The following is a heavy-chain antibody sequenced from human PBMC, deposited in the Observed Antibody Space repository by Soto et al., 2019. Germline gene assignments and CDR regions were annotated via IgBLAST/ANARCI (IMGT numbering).Heavy chain of an antibody. CDR3: ARDIVGATTGN. CDR2: ISYDGSNK. J-gene: IGHJ4*02. D-gene: IGHD1-26*01. V-gene: IGHV3-30-3*01. Sequence: QVQLVESGGGVVQPGRSLRLSCAASGFTFSSYAMHWVRQAPGKGLEWVAVISYDGSNKYYADSVKGRFTISRDNSKNTLYLQMNSLRAEDMAVYYCARDIVGATTGNWGQGTLVTVSS. CDR1: GFTFSSYA.